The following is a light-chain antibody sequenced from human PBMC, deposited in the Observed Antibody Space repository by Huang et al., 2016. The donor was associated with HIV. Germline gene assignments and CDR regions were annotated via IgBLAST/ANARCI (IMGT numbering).Light chain of an antibody. V-gene: IGKV3-15*01. CDR1: HSVSSN. CDR2: GAS. CDR3: QQYDNWPLT. Sequence: ERVMTQSPATLSVAPGERVTLSCRASHSVSSNLAWYQQKPDQAPRLLIHGASTRATGIPARFRGSGSGTEFTLAISSLQSEDSGVYFCQQYDNWPLTFGQGTRLEIK. J-gene: IGKJ5*01.